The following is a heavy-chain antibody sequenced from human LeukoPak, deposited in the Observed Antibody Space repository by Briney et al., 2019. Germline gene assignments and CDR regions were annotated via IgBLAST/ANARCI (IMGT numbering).Heavy chain of an antibody. Sequence: GGSLRLSCAASGFTFSSYWMHWVRQAPGKGLVWVSRINTDGSSTSYADSVKGRFTISGDNAKNTLYLQMNSLRAEDTAVYYCARDTVTNNWFDPRGQGTLVTVSS. CDR1: GFTFSSYW. V-gene: IGHV3-74*01. CDR2: INTDGSST. J-gene: IGHJ5*02. D-gene: IGHD4-11*01. CDR3: ARDTVTNNWFDP.